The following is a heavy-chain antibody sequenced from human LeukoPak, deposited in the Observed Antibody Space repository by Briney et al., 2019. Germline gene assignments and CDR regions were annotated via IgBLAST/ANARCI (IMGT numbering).Heavy chain of an antibody. Sequence: PGGSLRLSCAASGFTFSSYGMHWVRQAPGKGLEWVAVIWYDGSNKYYADSVKGRFTISRDNSKNTLYLQMNSLRAEDTAVYYCARDRIVAPGGPYYYYYYGMDVWGQGTTVTVSS. CDR2: IWYDGSNK. D-gene: IGHD5-12*01. J-gene: IGHJ6*02. CDR1: GFTFSSYG. V-gene: IGHV3-33*01. CDR3: ARDRIVAPGGPYYYYYYGMDV.